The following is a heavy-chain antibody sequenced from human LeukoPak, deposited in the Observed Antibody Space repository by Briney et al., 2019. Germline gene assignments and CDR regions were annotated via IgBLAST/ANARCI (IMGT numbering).Heavy chain of an antibody. CDR1: GGTFSSYA. D-gene: IGHD3-22*01. J-gene: IGHJ3*02. CDR2: IIPIFGTA. Sequence: GASVKVSCKASGGTFSSYAISWVRQAPGQGLEWIGGIIPIFGTANYAQKFQGRVTITTDESTSTAYMELSSLRSEDTAVYYCARDSYYYDSSGNGAFDIWGQGTMVTVSS. CDR3: ARDSYYYDSSGNGAFDI. V-gene: IGHV1-69*05.